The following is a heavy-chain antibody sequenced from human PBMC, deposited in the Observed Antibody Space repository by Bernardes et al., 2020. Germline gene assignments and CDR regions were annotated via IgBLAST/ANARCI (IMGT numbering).Heavy chain of an antibody. J-gene: IGHJ6*02. Sequence: WGSLRLSCAASGFTFRHSAMHLVRQAPGPGLEWVAAISYEGSNTYYADSVTGRLTISRDNSKTTLYLQMNTLRVEDTAVYYCVRDGEILGRPTGNYGLDVWGQGTTVTVSS. D-gene: IGHD3-3*01. V-gene: IGHV3-30*04. CDR1: GFTFRHSA. CDR3: VRDGEILGRPTGNYGLDV. CDR2: ISYEGSNT.